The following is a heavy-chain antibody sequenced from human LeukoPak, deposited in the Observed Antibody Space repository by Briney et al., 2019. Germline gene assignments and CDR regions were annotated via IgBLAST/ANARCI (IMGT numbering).Heavy chain of an antibody. J-gene: IGHJ4*02. CDR3: ARDDCDSSGWYVGWHYFDY. CDR2: IIPIFGTA. V-gene: IGHV1-69*05. Sequence: SVKVSCKASGGTFSSYAISWVRQAPGQRLEWMGRIIPIFGTANYAQKFQGRVTITTDESTSTAYMELSSLRSEDTAVYYWARDDCDSSGWYVGWHYFDYWGQGTLVTVSS. CDR1: GGTFSSYA. D-gene: IGHD6-19*01.